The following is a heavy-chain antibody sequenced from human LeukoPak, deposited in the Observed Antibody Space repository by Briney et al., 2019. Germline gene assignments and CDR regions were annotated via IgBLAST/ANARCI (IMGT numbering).Heavy chain of an antibody. Sequence: SETLSLTCAVYGGSFSGYYWSWIRQPPGKGLEWIGEINHSGSTNYNPSLKSRVTISVDTSKNQFSLKLSSVTAADTAVYYCARFFDSSGYSEEESPTKYYYYYMDVWGKGTTVTISS. J-gene: IGHJ6*03. V-gene: IGHV4-34*01. CDR3: ARFFDSSGYSEEESPTKYYYYYMDV. CDR1: GGSFSGYY. CDR2: INHSGST. D-gene: IGHD3-22*01.